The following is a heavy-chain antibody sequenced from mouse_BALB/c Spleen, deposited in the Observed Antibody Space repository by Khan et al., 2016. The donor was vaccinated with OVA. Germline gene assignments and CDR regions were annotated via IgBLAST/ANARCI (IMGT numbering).Heavy chain of an antibody. Sequence: EVQLVESGPGLVKPSQSLSLTCTVTGYSITSGYGWNWIRPFPGNKLEWMGYISYSGSTNYNPSLKSRISITRDTSKNQFFLQLNSVTTEDTATYYCARTARIKYWGQGTTRTVSS. CDR3: ARTARIKY. D-gene: IGHD1-2*01. V-gene: IGHV3-2*02. J-gene: IGHJ2*01. CDR2: ISYSGST. CDR1: GYSITSGYG.